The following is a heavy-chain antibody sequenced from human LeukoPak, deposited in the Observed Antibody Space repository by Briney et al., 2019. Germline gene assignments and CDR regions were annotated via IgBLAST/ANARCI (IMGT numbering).Heavy chain of an antibody. Sequence: SETLSLTCTVSGGSISSGSYYWSWIRQPAGKGLEWIGRIYTSGTTNYNPSLKSRVTISVDTSKNQFSLKLSSVTAADTAVYYCAGNYYGSGSYYSEDRYWGQGTLVTVSS. CDR2: IYTSGTT. V-gene: IGHV4-61*02. J-gene: IGHJ4*02. CDR3: AGNYYGSGSYYSEDRY. D-gene: IGHD3-10*01. CDR1: GGSISSGSYY.